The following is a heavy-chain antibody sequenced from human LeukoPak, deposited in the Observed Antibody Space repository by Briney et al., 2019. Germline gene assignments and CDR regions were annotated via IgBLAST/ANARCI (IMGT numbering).Heavy chain of an antibody. CDR2: ISSSGSTK. Sequence: GGSLRLSCAASGFTFSSYEVNWVRQAPGKGLEWVSYISSSGSTKYYADSVKGRFTVSRDNAKNSLFLQMNSLRAEDTAVYYCARVRVTVTTLDYWGQGALVTVSS. D-gene: IGHD4-17*01. CDR1: GFTFSSYE. CDR3: ARVRVTVTTLDY. J-gene: IGHJ4*02. V-gene: IGHV3-48*03.